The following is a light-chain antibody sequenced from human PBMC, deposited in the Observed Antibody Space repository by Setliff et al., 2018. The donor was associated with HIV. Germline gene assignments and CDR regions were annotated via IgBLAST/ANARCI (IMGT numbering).Light chain of an antibody. V-gene: IGLV2-23*01. Sequence: LTQPASVSGSPGQSITISCTGTSGXVGRYNLVSWYQQQPGKPPKLMIYQASKRPSGVSNRFSGSKSGNTASLTISGLQAEDEADYYCCSNTGSNTYVFGTGTKVTVL. CDR2: QAS. CDR1: SGXVGRYNL. J-gene: IGLJ1*01. CDR3: CSNTGSNTYV.